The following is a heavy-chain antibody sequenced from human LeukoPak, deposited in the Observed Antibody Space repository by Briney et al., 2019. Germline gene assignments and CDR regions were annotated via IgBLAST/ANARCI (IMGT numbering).Heavy chain of an antibody. Sequence: ASVKVSCKASGGTFSSYAISWVRQAPGQGLEWMGRIIPIFGTANYTQKFQGRVTITTDESTSTAYMERSSLRSEDTAVYYCAREGTDSSSWYRYYYYYMDVWGKGTTVTVSS. CDR3: AREGTDSSSWYRYYYYYMDV. CDR1: GGTFSSYA. V-gene: IGHV1-69*05. J-gene: IGHJ6*03. CDR2: IIPIFGTA. D-gene: IGHD6-13*01.